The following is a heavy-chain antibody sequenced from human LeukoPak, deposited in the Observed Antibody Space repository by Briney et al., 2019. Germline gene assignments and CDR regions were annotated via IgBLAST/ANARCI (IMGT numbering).Heavy chain of an antibody. CDR1: GYTFTSYG. CDR2: ISAYNGNT. CDR3: ARGLAQWELLTIAY. V-gene: IGHV1-18*01. J-gene: IGHJ4*02. D-gene: IGHD1-26*01. Sequence: ASVKVSCKASGYTFTSYGISWVRQAPGQGLEWMGWISAYNGNTNYAQKLQGRVTMTTDTSTSTAYMELRSLRSDDTAVYYCARGLAQWELLTIAYWGQGTLVTVSS.